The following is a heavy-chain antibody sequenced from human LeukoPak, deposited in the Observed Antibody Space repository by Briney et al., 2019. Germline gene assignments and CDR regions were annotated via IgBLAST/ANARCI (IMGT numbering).Heavy chain of an antibody. CDR2: IYYSGST. CDR1: GGSISSYY. CDR3: ARTGSTVTMLYPFDH. V-gene: IGHV4-59*01. J-gene: IGHJ4*02. Sequence: PSETLSLTCTVSGGSISSYYWSWIRQPPGKGLEWVGYIYYSGSTNYNPSLKSRVTTSVDTSKNQFSLKLSSVTAADTAVYYCARTGSTVTMLYPFDHWGQGTLVTVSS. D-gene: IGHD4-17*01.